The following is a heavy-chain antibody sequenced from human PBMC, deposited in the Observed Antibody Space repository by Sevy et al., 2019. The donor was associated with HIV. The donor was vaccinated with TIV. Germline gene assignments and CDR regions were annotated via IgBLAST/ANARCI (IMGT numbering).Heavy chain of an antibody. CDR3: ARDRGAVAGSDAFDI. CDR1: GFTVSTNY. J-gene: IGHJ3*02. CDR2: IYSGGST. V-gene: IGHV3-53*01. Sequence: GGSLRLSCAASGFTVSTNYMSWVRQAPGKGLEWVSVIYSGGSTYYADSVKGRFTISRDNSKNTLYLQMNSLRAEDTAVYYCARDRGAVAGSDAFDIWGQGTMVTVSS. D-gene: IGHD6-19*01.